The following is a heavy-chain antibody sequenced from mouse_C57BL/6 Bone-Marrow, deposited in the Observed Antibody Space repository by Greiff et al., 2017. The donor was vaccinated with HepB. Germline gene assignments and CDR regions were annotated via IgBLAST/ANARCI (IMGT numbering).Heavy chain of an antibody. CDR3: ARYEDGSSLAWFAY. V-gene: IGHV7-3*01. CDR1: GFTFTDYY. J-gene: IGHJ3*01. D-gene: IGHD1-1*01. CDR2: IRNKANGYTT. Sequence: EVQGVESGGGLVQPGGSLSLSCAASGFTFTDYYMSWVRQPPGKALEWLGFIRNKANGYTTEYSVSVKGRFTISRDTSQSILYLQMNALRAEDSATDYCARYEDGSSLAWFAYWGQGTLVTVSA.